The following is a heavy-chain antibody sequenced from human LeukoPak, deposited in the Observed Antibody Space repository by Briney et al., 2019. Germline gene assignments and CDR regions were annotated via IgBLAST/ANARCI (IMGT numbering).Heavy chain of an antibody. Sequence: SETLSLTCAVYGGSFSGYYWSWIRQPPGKGLEWIGEINHSGSTNYNPSLKSRVTISVDTSKNQFSLKLSSVTAADTAIYYCARHRRVSTIPSEFDYWGQGTLVTVSS. V-gene: IGHV4-34*01. D-gene: IGHD5/OR15-5a*01. CDR2: INHSGST. CDR3: ARHRRVSTIPSEFDY. CDR1: GGSFSGYY. J-gene: IGHJ4*02.